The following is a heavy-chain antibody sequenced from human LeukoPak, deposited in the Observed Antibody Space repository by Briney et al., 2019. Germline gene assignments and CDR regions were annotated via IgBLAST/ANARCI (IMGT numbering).Heavy chain of an antibody. CDR2: ISNAGST. CDR1: GDAVTASKY. CDR3: ARQFKGLVDS. Sequence: SETLSLTCSVSGDAVTASKYWTWIRLPPGKRLEWIGYISNAGSTEYNPSLKSRVTISLDTSKNQFSLKLISVTAAGRAIYYCARQFKGLVDSWGQGTLVTVSS. V-gene: IGHV4-59*08. J-gene: IGHJ4*02.